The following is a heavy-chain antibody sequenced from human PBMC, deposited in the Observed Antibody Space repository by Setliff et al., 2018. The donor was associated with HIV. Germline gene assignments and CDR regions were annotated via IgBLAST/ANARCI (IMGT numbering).Heavy chain of an antibody. CDR2: IYYSGSI. Sequence: SETLSLTCVVSGYSISSNDWWGWIRQSPGKGLEWIGYIYYSGSIYYNPSLKSRVTISVDTSKNQFSLKLSSVTAADTAVYYCARGMIVGKGKYYFDYWGQGTLVTVSS. J-gene: IGHJ4*02. CDR3: ARGMIVGKGKYYFDY. CDR1: GYSISSNDW. D-gene: IGHD3-22*01. V-gene: IGHV4-28*05.